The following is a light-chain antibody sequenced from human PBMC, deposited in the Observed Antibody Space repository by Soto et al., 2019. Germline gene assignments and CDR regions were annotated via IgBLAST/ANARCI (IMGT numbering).Light chain of an antibody. Sequence: QYALTQPASVSGSPGQSIAISCTGTNSDVGAYNFVSWYQQYPGKAPKLIIHEVSNRPSGISDRFSGSKSGNTASLTISGLQADDEADYYCSSFTTYNTRVFGTGTKLTVL. CDR1: NSDVGAYNF. CDR3: SSFTTYNTRV. V-gene: IGLV2-14*01. J-gene: IGLJ1*01. CDR2: EVS.